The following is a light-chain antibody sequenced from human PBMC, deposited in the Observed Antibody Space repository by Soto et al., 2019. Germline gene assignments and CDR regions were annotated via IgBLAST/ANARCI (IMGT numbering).Light chain of an antibody. CDR1: SSNMGTNT. J-gene: IGLJ2*01. Sequence: QLVLTQPPSASGTPGQRVTISCSGSSSNMGTNTVNWYQQLPRAAPKLLIYSDNQRPSGVPDRFSGSKSGTSASLAITGLQSKDEADYYCAAWDGSLNHILFGGGTKVTVL. V-gene: IGLV1-44*01. CDR2: SDN. CDR3: AAWDGSLNHIL.